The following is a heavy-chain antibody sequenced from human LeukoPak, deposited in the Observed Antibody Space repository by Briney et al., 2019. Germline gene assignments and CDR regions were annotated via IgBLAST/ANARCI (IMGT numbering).Heavy chain of an antibody. D-gene: IGHD3-22*01. J-gene: IGHJ3*02. CDR3: AKSSGYSLDDAFDI. CDR1: GASISSTPSY. CDR2: IYYTGTT. V-gene: IGHV4-39*07. Sequence: PSETLSLTCTVSGASISSTPSYWGWIRQPPGKGLEWIGSIYYTGTTYYSPSLKSRVTISVDTSKNQFSLKLSSVTAADTAVYYCAKSSGYSLDDAFDIWGQGTMVTVSS.